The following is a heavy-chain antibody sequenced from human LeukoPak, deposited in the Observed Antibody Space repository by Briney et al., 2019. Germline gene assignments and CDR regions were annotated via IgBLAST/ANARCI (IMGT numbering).Heavy chain of an antibody. Sequence: GASVTVSFTSSGYTFTLYYMNWVWQAHGQGLECIGLINPISDDTNYAQKFQGRVTMTRDTSVSTTFMQLSRLTPDDTAVYYCARDSGGRSADYWGQGTLVTVSS. CDR2: INPISDDT. V-gene: IGHV1-2*02. D-gene: IGHD1-26*01. CDR1: GYTFTLYY. CDR3: ARDSGGRSADY. J-gene: IGHJ4*02.